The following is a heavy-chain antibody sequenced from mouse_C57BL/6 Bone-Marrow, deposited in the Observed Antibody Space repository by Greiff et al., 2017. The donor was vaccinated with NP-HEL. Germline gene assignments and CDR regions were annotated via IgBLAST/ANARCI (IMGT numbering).Heavy chain of an antibody. CDR3: ASGLLFWFAY. D-gene: IGHD2-1*01. Sequence: VQLQQSGAELVRPGTSVKLSCKASGYTFTSYWMHWVKQRPGQGLEWIGVIDPSDSYTNYNQKFKGKATLTVDTSSSTAYMQLSSLTSEDSAVYYCASGLLFWFAYWGQGTLVTVSA. J-gene: IGHJ3*01. CDR1: GYTFTSYW. CDR2: IDPSDSYT. V-gene: IGHV1-59*01.